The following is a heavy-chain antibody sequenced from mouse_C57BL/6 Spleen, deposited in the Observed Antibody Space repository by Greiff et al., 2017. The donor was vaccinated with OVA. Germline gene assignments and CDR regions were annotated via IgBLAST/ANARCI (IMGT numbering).Heavy chain of an antibody. V-gene: IGHV5-9*01. J-gene: IGHJ4*01. CDR3: ARHGWDVDAMDY. D-gene: IGHD4-1*01. CDR2: ISGGGGNT. Sequence: EVNLVESGGGLVKPGGSLKLSCAASGFTFSSYTMSWVRQTPEKRLEWVATISGGGGNTYYPDSVKGRFTISRDNAKNTLYLQMSSLRSEDTALDYCARHGWDVDAMDYWGQGTSVTVSS. CDR1: GFTFSSYT.